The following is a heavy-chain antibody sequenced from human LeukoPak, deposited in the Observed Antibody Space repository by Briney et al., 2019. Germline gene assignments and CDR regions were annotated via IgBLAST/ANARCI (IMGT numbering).Heavy chain of an antibody. CDR2: FDPEDGET. J-gene: IGHJ2*01. CDR3: ATLDTYYDILTGYYNGYFDL. V-gene: IGHV1-24*01. CDR1: GYTLTELS. Sequence: ASVKVSCKVSGYTLTELSMHWVRQAPGKGLEWMGGFDPEDGETIYAQKFQGRVTMTEDTSTDTAYMELSSLRSEDTAVYYCATLDTYYDILTGYYNGYFDLWGRGTLVTVSS. D-gene: IGHD3-9*01.